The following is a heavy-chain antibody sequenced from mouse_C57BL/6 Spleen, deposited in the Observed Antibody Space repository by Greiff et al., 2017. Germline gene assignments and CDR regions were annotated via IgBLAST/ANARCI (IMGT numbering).Heavy chain of an antibody. CDR1: GYTFTGYW. CDR2: ILPGSGST. J-gene: IGHJ3*01. Sequence: QVQLQQSGAELMKPGASVKLSCKATGYTFTGYWIAGVKQRPGHGLGWIGEILPGSGSTNYNEKFKGKATFTADTSSNPAYMQLSSLTTEDSAIYYGARASITTVVEGFAYWGQGTLVTVSA. CDR3: ARASITTVVEGFAY. V-gene: IGHV1-9*01. D-gene: IGHD1-1*01.